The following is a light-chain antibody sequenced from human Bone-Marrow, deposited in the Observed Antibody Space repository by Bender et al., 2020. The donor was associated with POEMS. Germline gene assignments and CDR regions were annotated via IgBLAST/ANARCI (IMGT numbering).Light chain of an antibody. J-gene: IGLJ3*02. Sequence: SYELTQPSSVSVSLGQTARITCSGDVLTKKYARWFQRKPGQAPLMVIYKDSERPSGIPARFFGSNSGTTVTLTIRGAQIEDEAEYYCAVWDDSLNGWVFGAGTKLTVL. CDR2: KDS. CDR1: VLTKKY. CDR3: AVWDDSLNGWV. V-gene: IGLV3-27*01.